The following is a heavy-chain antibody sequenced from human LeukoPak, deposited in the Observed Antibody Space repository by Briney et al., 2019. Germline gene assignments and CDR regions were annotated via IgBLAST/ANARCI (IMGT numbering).Heavy chain of an antibody. CDR3: GKDAPYDRGQGGRDY. V-gene: IGHV3-30*18. CDR1: GFTFSRYG. D-gene: IGHD3-22*01. Sequence: GGSLRLSCAASGFTFSRYGMHWVRHAPGKGLEWVAVISYDGSNKYYADSVKGRFTISRDKSDNTLYLQINSLSADDTDVYYCGKDAPYDRGQGGRDYWGQGTLVTVSS. J-gene: IGHJ4*02. CDR2: ISYDGSNK.